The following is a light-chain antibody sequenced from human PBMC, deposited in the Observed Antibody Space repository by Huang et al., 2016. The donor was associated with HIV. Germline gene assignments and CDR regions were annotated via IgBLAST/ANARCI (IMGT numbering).Light chain of an antibody. V-gene: IGKV3-15*01. CDR1: PSVTGN. CDR2: GVS. J-gene: IGKJ3*01. CDR3: QQYNNWPRT. Sequence: EIVMTQSPATLSVSPGERATLSCRASPSVTGNLAWYQQKPCQAPRLLIYGVSTRATGNAARFNASGSGTEFTLTINSLQSEDFAVYYCQQYNNWPRTFGPGTKVDVK.